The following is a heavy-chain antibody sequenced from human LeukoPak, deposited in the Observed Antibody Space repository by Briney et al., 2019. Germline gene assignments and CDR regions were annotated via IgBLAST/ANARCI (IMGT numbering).Heavy chain of an antibody. Sequence: SVKVSCKASGGTFSSYAINWVRQAPGQGLEWMGGIIPIFGTANYAQKFQGRVTITADKSTSTAYMELSSLRSEDTAVYYCAREDSGRGAFDIWGQGTMVSVSS. D-gene: IGHD3-10*01. V-gene: IGHV1-69*06. CDR3: AREDSGRGAFDI. CDR2: IIPIFGTA. CDR1: GGTFSSYA. J-gene: IGHJ3*02.